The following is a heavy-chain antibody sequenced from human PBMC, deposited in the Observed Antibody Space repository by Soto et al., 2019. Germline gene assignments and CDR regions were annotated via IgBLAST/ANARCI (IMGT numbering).Heavy chain of an antibody. CDR2: ISYDGSNK. Sequence: GGSLRLSCAASGFTFSSYAMHWVRQAPGKGLEWVAVISYDGSNKYYADSVKGRFTISRDNSKNTLYLQMNSLRAEDTAVYYCARGQAPLGYCSGGSCYPVFDYWGQGTLVTVSS. CDR3: ARGQAPLGYCSGGSCYPVFDY. J-gene: IGHJ4*02. V-gene: IGHV3-30-3*01. D-gene: IGHD2-15*01. CDR1: GFTFSSYA.